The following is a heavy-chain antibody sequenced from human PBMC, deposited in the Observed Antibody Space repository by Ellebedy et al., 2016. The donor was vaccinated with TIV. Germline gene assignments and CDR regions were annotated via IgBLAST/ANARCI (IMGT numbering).Heavy chain of an antibody. CDR2: INHSGST. D-gene: IGHD3-10*01. V-gene: IGHV4-34*01. CDR3: ARFRSPRITMVRGGGGMDV. CDR1: GGSFSGYY. J-gene: IGHJ6*02. Sequence: GSLRLXCAVYGGSFSGYYWSWIRQPPGKGLEWIGEINHSGSTNYNPSLKSRVTISVDTSKNQFSLKLSSVTAADTAVYYCARFRSPRITMVRGGGGMDVWGQGTTVTVSS.